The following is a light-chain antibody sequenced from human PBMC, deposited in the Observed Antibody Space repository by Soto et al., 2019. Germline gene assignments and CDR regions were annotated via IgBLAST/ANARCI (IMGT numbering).Light chain of an antibody. CDR1: HTISSSY. CDR3: QQYVTSSPRT. CDR2: GIS. V-gene: IGKV3-20*01. Sequence: EIVLPKSPGTLSLSPGEIATLSCRASHTISSSYLAWYQQKPGQAPRLLMYGISRRATGIPDRFSGSGSGTDFTLTITRLEPEDFAVYYCQQYVTSSPRTFGQGTKVDIK. J-gene: IGKJ1*01.